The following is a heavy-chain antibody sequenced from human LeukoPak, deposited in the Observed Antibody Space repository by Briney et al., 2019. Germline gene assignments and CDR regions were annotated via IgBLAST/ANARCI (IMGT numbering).Heavy chain of an antibody. D-gene: IGHD6-13*01. CDR2: ISRSGSNK. J-gene: IGHJ3*02. V-gene: IGHV3-48*03. CDR1: GFTFSSYE. CDR3: CVSEGMAFDI. Sequence: PGGSLRLACAASGFTFSSYEMNWVRQVPGKGLEWVSYISRSGSNKHYADSVKGRFTISRDNAKNTLYLQMSSLRAEDTAVYYCCVSEGMAFDIWGQGTMVTVSS.